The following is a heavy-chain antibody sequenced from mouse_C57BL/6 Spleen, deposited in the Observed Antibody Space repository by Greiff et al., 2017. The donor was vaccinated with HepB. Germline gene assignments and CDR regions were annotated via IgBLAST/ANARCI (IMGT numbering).Heavy chain of an antibody. CDR3: ARGGYYGNSFAY. Sequence: QVQLQQPGAELVMPGASVKLSCKASGYTFTSYWMHWVKQRPGQGLEWIGEIDPSDSYTNYNQKFKGKSTLTVDKSSSTAYMQLSSLTSEDSAVYYCARGGYYGNSFAYWGQGTLVTVSA. D-gene: IGHD2-1*01. V-gene: IGHV1-69*01. J-gene: IGHJ3*01. CDR1: GYTFTSYW. CDR2: IDPSDSYT.